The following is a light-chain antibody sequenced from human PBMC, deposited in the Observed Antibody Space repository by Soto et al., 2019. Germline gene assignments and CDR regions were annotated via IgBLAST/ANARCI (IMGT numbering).Light chain of an antibody. CDR1: QGISSY. V-gene: IGKV1-9*01. CDR2: AAS. J-gene: IGKJ2*02. CDR3: LQLYSYPRT. Sequence: DIQLTQSPSFLSASVGDRVTITCRASQGISSYLAWYQQKPGKAPKLLIYAASTLQSGVPSRFSGSESGTELTLTISSLQPEDFATYYCLQLYSYPRTFGQGTKLEIK.